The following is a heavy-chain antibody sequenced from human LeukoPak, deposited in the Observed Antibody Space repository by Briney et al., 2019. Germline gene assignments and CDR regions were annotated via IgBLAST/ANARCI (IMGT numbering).Heavy chain of an antibody. J-gene: IGHJ4*02. Sequence: PSETLSPTCTVSGGSISSYYWSWIRQPPGKGLEWIGYIYYSGDTNYNPSLKSRVTISVDTSQNQFSLRLSSVTAADTALYYCAYSGSYGHLGYWGQGIPVTVSS. V-gene: IGHV4-59*08. D-gene: IGHD1-26*01. CDR2: IYYSGDT. CDR3: AYSGSYGHLGY. CDR1: GGSISSYY.